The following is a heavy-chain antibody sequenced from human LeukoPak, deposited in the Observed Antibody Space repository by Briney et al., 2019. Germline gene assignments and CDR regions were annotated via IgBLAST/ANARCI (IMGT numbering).Heavy chain of an antibody. D-gene: IGHD2-2*02. Sequence: GGSLRLSCAASGFTFSSYSMNWVRQAPGKGLEWVSYISSSSSTIYYADSVKGRFTISRDNAKNSLYLQMNSLRAEDTAVYYCARGDRVVVPAAIHDYWGQGTLVTVSS. CDR2: ISSSSSTI. V-gene: IGHV3-48*01. J-gene: IGHJ4*02. CDR1: GFTFSSYS. CDR3: ARGDRVVVPAAIHDY.